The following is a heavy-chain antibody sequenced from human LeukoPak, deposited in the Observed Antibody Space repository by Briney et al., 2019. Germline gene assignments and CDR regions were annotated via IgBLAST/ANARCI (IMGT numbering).Heavy chain of an antibody. CDR1: GGTFNNYA. Sequence: ASVKVSCKASGGTFNNYAFNWVRQAPGQGLEWMGWMNPNSGNTGYAQKFQGRVTITRNTSISTAYMELSSLRSEDTAVYYCARDGVFGPYWGRGTLVTVSS. J-gene: IGHJ4*02. D-gene: IGHD3-10*01. V-gene: IGHV1-8*03. CDR3: ARDGVFGPY. CDR2: MNPNSGNT.